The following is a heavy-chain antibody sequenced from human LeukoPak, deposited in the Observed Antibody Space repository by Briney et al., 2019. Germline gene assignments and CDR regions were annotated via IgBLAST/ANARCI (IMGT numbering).Heavy chain of an antibody. D-gene: IGHD6-13*01. CDR3: ARVFAASAGFDY. V-gene: IGHV4-59*01. Sequence: RTSETLSLTCTVSGGSISSYYWTWIRQPPGKGLEWIGYIYYSGSTNYNPSLKSRVTISVDTSKNQFSLKLSSVTAADTAVYYCARVFAASAGFDYWGQGTLVTVSS. J-gene: IGHJ4*02. CDR1: GGSISSYY. CDR2: IYYSGST.